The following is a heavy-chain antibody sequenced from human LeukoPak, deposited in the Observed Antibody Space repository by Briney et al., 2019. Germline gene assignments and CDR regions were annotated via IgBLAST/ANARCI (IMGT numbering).Heavy chain of an antibody. J-gene: IGHJ6*03. CDR3: ASEFSSSWFYYMDV. Sequence: GGSLRLSCLVSGFTFSNYSMNWVRQAPGKGLEWVSYISDSSTTIYYADSVKGRFTISRDNAKNSLYLQMNSLRAEDTAVYYCASEFSSSWFYYMDVWGKGTTVTVSS. D-gene: IGHD6-13*01. CDR2: ISDSSTTI. V-gene: IGHV3-48*01. CDR1: GFTFSNYS.